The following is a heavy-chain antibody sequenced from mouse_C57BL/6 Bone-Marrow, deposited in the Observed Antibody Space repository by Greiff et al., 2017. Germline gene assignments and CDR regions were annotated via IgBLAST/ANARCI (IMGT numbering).Heavy chain of an antibody. V-gene: IGHV5-9*01. CDR2: ISGGGGNT. Sequence: EVKLVESGGGLVKPGGSLKLSCAASGFTFSSYTMSWVRQTPEKRLEWVATISGGGGNTYYPDSVKGRFTISRDNAKNTLYLQMSSLRSEDTALYYGARHVGQTLQPWFAYWGQGTLVTVSA. D-gene: IGHD6-1*01. CDR3: ARHVGQTLQPWFAY. CDR1: GFTFSSYT. J-gene: IGHJ3*01.